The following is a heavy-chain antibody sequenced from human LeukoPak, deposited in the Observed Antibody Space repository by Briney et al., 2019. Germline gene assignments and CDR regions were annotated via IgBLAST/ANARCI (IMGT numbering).Heavy chain of an antibody. Sequence: PSETLSLTCTVSGGSISSSSYYWGWIRQPPGKGLEWIGSIYYSGSTYYNPSLKSRVTISVDTSKNQFSLKLSSVTAADTAVYYCARLQVEMATLCDYWGQGTLVTVSS. D-gene: IGHD5-24*01. CDR2: IYYSGST. V-gene: IGHV4-39*01. CDR1: GGSISSSSYY. CDR3: ARLQVEMATLCDY. J-gene: IGHJ4*02.